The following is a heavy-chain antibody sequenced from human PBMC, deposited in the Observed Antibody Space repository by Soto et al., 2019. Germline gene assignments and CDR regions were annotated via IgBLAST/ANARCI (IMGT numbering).Heavy chain of an antibody. D-gene: IGHD5-18*01. Sequence: PGXSLRLSCAASGFTLSDYYMSWIRQAPGKGLEWVSYISSSGSTIYYADSVKGRFTISRDNAKNSLYLQMNSLRAEDTAVYYCSVGYSYGFSFDYWGQGTLVTVSS. J-gene: IGHJ4*02. CDR3: SVGYSYGFSFDY. V-gene: IGHV3-11*01. CDR2: ISSSGSTI. CDR1: GFTLSDYY.